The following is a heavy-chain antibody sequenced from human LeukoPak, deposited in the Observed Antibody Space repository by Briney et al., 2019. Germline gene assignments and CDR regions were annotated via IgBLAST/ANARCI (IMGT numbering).Heavy chain of an antibody. D-gene: IGHD1-26*01. J-gene: IGHJ4*02. Sequence: ASVKVSCNTSGYTFTSYYLHWVRQAPGQGLEWMGLINPSGGLTGYAQEFQGRLTLTRDLSTNTVYMDLSSLRSDDTAIYYCARDRNPRIKGATTPYYWGQGTLVAVSS. V-gene: IGHV1-46*01. CDR1: GYTFTSYY. CDR3: ARDRNPRIKGATTPYY. CDR2: INPSGGLT.